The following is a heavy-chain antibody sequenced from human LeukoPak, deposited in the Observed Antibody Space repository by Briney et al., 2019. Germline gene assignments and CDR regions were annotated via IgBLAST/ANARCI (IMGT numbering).Heavy chain of an antibody. CDR2: IKYDGSAK. CDR1: GFTFSNDW. V-gene: IGHV3-7*03. D-gene: IGHD3-10*01. Sequence: AGGSLRLSCADSGFTFSNDWMKWIRQAPGKGLEWVANIKYDGSAKFYVDSVKGRFTISRDNAKNSLYLQMNSLRAEDTAVYYCARVLYGSGSYSFDYWGQGTLVTVSS. CDR3: ARVLYGSGSYSFDY. J-gene: IGHJ4*02.